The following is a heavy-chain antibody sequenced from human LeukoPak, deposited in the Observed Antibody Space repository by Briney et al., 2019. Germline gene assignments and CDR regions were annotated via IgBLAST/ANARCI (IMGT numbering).Heavy chain of an antibody. CDR1: GFTFTDHY. V-gene: IGHV3-66*01. CDR3: AREGTV. J-gene: IGHJ4*02. CDR2: IYSGGST. Sequence: GGSLRLSCAASGFTFTDHYMSWIRQAPGKGLEWVSIIYSGGSTYNADSVKGRFTISRDNSKNTLYLQMNSLRAEDTAVYYCAREGTVRGQGTLVTVSS. D-gene: IGHD4-11*01.